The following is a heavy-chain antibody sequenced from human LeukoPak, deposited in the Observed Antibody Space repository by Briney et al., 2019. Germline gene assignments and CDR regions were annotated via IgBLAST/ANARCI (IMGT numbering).Heavy chain of an antibody. CDR2: INSEGSST. Sequence: GGSLRLSCAASGFTFSSYWMHWVRQAPGKGLVWVSRINSEGSSTSYADSVKGRFTISRDIAKQSVFLQMNSLRAEDTALYYCARLSAMVRGPEDIFYFEYWGLGTLVTVSS. CDR3: ARLSAMVRGPEDIFYFEY. V-gene: IGHV3-74*01. CDR1: GFTFSSYW. J-gene: IGHJ4*02. D-gene: IGHD3-10*01.